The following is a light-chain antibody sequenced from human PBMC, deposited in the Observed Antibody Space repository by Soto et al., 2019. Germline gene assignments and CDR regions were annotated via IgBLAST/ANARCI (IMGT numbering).Light chain of an antibody. V-gene: IGKV2-30*01. CDR3: LQGTSWPSRT. CDR2: KVS. Sequence: DVVMTQSPLSLPVTLGQPASISCRSSQSLLYSDENTYLSLFQQRPGQSPTRLIDKVSIRESGVPDRLRGSGSGTDFTPKMTGVGAEDVGVYYCLQGTSWPSRTFGQGTKVEIK. J-gene: IGKJ1*01. CDR1: QSLLYSDENTY.